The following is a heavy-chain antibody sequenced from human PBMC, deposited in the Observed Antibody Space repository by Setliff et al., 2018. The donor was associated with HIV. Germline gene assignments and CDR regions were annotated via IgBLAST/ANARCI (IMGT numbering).Heavy chain of an antibody. J-gene: IGHJ6*03. V-gene: IGHV3-74*01. D-gene: IGHD6-6*01. CDR1: GFTFSSYW. Sequence: GGSLRLSCAASGFTFSSYWMHWVRQAPGKGLVWVSRLNNDGGSTDYANSVKGRFTISRDNAKSTLYLQMNSLRGGDTAVYYCARDRKFGSSGDYYYYMDVW. CDR3: ARDRKFGSSGDYYYYMDV. CDR2: LNNDGGST.